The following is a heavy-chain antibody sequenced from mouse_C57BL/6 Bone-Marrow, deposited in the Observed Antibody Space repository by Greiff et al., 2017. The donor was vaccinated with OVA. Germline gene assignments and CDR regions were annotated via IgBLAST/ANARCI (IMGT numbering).Heavy chain of an antibody. V-gene: IGHV1-74*01. CDR1: GYTFTNYW. D-gene: IGHD2-5*01. Sequence: QVQLQQPGAELVKPGASVKVSCKASGYTFTNYWMHWVKQRPGQGLEWIGRIHPSDSDTNYNQKFKGKATLTVDKSSSTAYMQLSSLTSEDSAVYFCARGYSNYSWFAYWGQGTLVTVSA. J-gene: IGHJ3*01. CDR3: ARGYSNYSWFAY. CDR2: IHPSDSDT.